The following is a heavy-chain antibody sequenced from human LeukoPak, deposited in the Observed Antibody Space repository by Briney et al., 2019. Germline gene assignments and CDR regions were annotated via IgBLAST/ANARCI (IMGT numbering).Heavy chain of an antibody. CDR1: GGTFSSYA. CDR3: ARALVRGLIYYGMDV. V-gene: IGHV1-69*04. Sequence: ASVTVSCKASGGTFSSYAISWVRQAPGQGLEWMGRIIPILDIANYAQKFQGRVTITADKSTSTAYMELSSLRSEDTAVYYCARALVRGLIYYGMDVWGQGTTVTVSS. CDR2: IIPILDIA. D-gene: IGHD3-10*01. J-gene: IGHJ6*02.